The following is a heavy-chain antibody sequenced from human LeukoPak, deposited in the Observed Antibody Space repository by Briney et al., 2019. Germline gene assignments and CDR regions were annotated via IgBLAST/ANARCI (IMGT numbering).Heavy chain of an antibody. CDR1: GGSISSYY. D-gene: IGHD1-1*01. V-gene: IGHV4-59*01. CDR2: IYYSGST. Sequence: SETLSLTCSVSGGSISSYYWSWIRQPPGKGLEWIGCIYYSGSTNYSPSLKSRVTISIDTSKKQLSLNLNSMTAADTAVYYCARDRRESTKPNDAFDIWGQGTLVTVSS. J-gene: IGHJ3*02. CDR3: ARDRRESTKPNDAFDI.